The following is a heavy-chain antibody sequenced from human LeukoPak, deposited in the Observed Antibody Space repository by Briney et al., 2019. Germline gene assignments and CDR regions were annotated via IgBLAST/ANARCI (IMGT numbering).Heavy chain of an antibody. D-gene: IGHD6-13*01. Sequence: GGSLRLSCAASGFTFSDYYMSWIRQAPGKGLEWVSYISSSFSTIYYADSVKGRFTISRDNAKNSLYLQMNSLRAEDTAVYYCAGSAAGTREYFDYWGQGTLVIVSS. CDR3: AGSAAGTREYFDY. CDR1: GFTFSDYY. CDR2: ISSSFSTI. J-gene: IGHJ4*02. V-gene: IGHV3-11*01.